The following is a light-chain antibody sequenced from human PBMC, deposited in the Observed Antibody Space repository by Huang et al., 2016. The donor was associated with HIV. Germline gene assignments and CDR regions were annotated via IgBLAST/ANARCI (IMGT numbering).Light chain of an antibody. CDR3: QQYNNWPL. J-gene: IGKJ4*01. Sequence: EIVMTQSPDTLSVSPGERVTISCRASQSVSSNLAWYQQKPGQAPRLLIFGASTRASGIPARFTGSGSGTEFTLTISSLQSEDFAVYYCQQYNNWPLFGGGTKVEIK. CDR2: GAS. V-gene: IGKV3-15*01. CDR1: QSVSSN.